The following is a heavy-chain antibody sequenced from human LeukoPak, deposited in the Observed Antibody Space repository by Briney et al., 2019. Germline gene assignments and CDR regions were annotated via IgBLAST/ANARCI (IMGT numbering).Heavy chain of an antibody. CDR1: GYTFTSYG. J-gene: IGHJ3*02. V-gene: IGHV1-18*01. CDR3: ARDRIAAAGRRDAFDI. Sequence: ASVKVSCKASGYTFTSYGISWVRQAPGQGLEWMGRISAYNGNTNYAQKLQGRVTMTTDTSTSTAYMELRSLRSDDTAVYYCARDRIAAAGRRDAFDIWGQGTMVTVSS. CDR2: ISAYNGNT. D-gene: IGHD6-13*01.